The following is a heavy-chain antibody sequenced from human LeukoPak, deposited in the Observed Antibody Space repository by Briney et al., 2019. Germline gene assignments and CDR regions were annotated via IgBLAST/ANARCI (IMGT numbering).Heavy chain of an antibody. J-gene: IGHJ5*02. V-gene: IGHV3-23*01. CDR1: GFTFSSYA. D-gene: IGHD3-10*01. CDR3: ASRAGSGSYYTS. CDR2: ISDSGGST. Sequence: GGSLRLSCAASGFTFSSYAMSWVRQAPGKGLEWVSVISDSGGSTYYADSVRGRFTISRDNSKNTLSLQMNSLRAEDTAVYYCASRAGSGSYYTSWGQGTLVTVSS.